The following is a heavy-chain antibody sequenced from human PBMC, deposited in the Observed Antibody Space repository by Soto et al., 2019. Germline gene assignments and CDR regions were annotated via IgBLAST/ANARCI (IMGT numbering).Heavy chain of an antibody. CDR3: AQLKGYCSGGSCRVRDA. CDR2: ISGSGGST. J-gene: IGHJ6*02. V-gene: IGHV3-23*01. CDR1: GFTFRSYA. Sequence: GGSLRLSCAASGFTFRSYAMSWVRQAPGKGLEWVSAISGSGGSTYYADSVKGRFTISRDNSKNTLYLQMNSLRAEDTAVYYCAQLKGYCSGGSCRVRDAWGQGTTVTVSS. D-gene: IGHD2-15*01.